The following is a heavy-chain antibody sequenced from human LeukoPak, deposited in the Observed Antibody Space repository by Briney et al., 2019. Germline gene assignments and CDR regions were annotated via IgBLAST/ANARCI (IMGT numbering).Heavy chain of an antibody. V-gene: IGHV4-34*01. CDR1: GGSFSGYY. CDR3: ARGPFMPPSAWFDP. Sequence: SETLSLTCAVYGGSFSGYYWSWIRQPPGKGLEWIGEINHSGSTNYNPSLKSRVTISVDTSKNQFSLKVTSVTAADTAVYYCARGPFMPPSAWFDPWGQGTLVTVSS. D-gene: IGHD2-2*01. CDR2: INHSGST. J-gene: IGHJ5*02.